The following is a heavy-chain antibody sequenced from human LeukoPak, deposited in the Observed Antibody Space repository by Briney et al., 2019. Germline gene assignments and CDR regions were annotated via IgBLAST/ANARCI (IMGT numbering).Heavy chain of an antibody. CDR1: GGSISSYY. CDR2: IYYSGST. CDR3: ARVPFDCGGDCYLDY. D-gene: IGHD2-21*01. J-gene: IGHJ4*02. Sequence: SETLSLTCTVSGGSISSYYWSWIRQPPGKGLEWIGYIYYSGSTNYNPSLKSRVTISVDTSKNQFSLKLSSVTAADTAVYYCARVPFDCGGDCYLDYWGQGTPVTVSS. V-gene: IGHV4-59*01.